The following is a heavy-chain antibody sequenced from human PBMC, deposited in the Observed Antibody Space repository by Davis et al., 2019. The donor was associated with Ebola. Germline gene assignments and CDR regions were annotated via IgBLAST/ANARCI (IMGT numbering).Heavy chain of an antibody. CDR2: IYHSGST. CDR1: GGSISSSNW. D-gene: IGHD2-2*03. J-gene: IGHJ6*03. Sequence: PSETLSLTCAVSGGSISSSNWWSWVRQPPGKGLEWIGEIYHSGSTNYNPSLKSRVTISVDTSKNQFSLKLSSVTAADTAVYYCARGRGGDCSSTSCYYYYYMDVWGKGTTVTVSS. CDR3: ARGRGGDCSSTSCYYYYYMDV. V-gene: IGHV4-4*02.